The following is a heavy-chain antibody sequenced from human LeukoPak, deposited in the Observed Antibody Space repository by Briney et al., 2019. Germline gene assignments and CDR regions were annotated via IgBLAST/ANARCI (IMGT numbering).Heavy chain of an antibody. CDR3: ARASGTDYDFWSGSTLIDY. Sequence: GASVKVSCKASGGTLSSYAISWVRQAPGQGLEWMGGIIPIFGTANYAQKFQGRVTITADESTSTAYMELSSLRSEDTAVYYCARASGTDYDFWSGSTLIDYWGQGTLVTVSS. CDR2: IIPIFGTA. V-gene: IGHV1-69*13. CDR1: GGTLSSYA. D-gene: IGHD3-3*01. J-gene: IGHJ4*02.